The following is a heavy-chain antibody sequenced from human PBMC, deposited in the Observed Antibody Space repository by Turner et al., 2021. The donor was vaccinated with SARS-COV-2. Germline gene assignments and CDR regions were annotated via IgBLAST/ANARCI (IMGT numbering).Heavy chain of an antibody. V-gene: IGHV3-33*01. D-gene: IGHD1-7*01. CDR2: RGYDGSDK. J-gene: IGHJ4*02. CDR1: GFTFSDYG. Sequence: QVQLVESGGGVVQPGMSLRFSCAASGFTFSDYGMHWVRQAPGKGLVWVAVRGYDGSDKYYVDAVKGRFTISSDNSTNTLYLRMNSMRAEDTAVYYCARDGGTGTTFPFFDYWGQGTLVTVSS. CDR3: ARDGGTGTTFPFFDY.